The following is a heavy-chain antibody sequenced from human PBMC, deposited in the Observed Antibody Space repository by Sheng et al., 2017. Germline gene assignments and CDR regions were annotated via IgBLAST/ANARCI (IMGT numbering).Heavy chain of an antibody. CDR1: GGTFSSYA. CDR2: IIPILGIA. CDR3: ARASYDSSSYGYYYYYMDV. Sequence: QVRLVQSGAEVKKPGSSVKVSCKASGGTFSSYAISWVRQAPGQGLEWMGGIIPILGIANYAQKFQGRVTITADKSTSTAYMELSSLRSEDTAVYYCARASYDSSSYGYYYYYMDVWGKGTTVTVSS. D-gene: IGHD3-22*01. J-gene: IGHJ6*03. V-gene: IGHV1-69*04.